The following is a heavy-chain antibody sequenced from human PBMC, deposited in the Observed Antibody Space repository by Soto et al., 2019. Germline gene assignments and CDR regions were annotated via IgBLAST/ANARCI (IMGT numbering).Heavy chain of an antibody. CDR2: IIPIFGTA. CDR3: ARGMTTVTTHWFDP. CDR1: GGTFSSYA. V-gene: IGHV1-69*06. D-gene: IGHD4-17*01. Sequence: QVQLVQSGAEVKKPGSSVKVSCKASGGTFSSYAISWVRQAPGQGLEWMGGIIPIFGTANYAQKFQGRVTITANKSTSTAYMEVSSLRSEDTAVYYCARGMTTVTTHWFDPWGQGTMVTVSS. J-gene: IGHJ5*02.